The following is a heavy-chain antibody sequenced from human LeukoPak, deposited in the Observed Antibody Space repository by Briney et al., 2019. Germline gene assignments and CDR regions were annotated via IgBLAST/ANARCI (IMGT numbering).Heavy chain of an antibody. V-gene: IGHV3-21*01. CDR1: GFTFSSYS. CDR3: ARDAKYSSGWYRGFGLIDY. CDR2: ISSSSSYI. J-gene: IGHJ4*02. Sequence: GGSLRLSCAASGFTFSSYSMNWVRQAPGKGLEWVSSISSSSSYIYYADSVKGRFTISRDNAKNSLYLQMNSLRAEGTAVYYCARDAKYSSGWYRGFGLIDYWGQGTLVTVSS. D-gene: IGHD6-19*01.